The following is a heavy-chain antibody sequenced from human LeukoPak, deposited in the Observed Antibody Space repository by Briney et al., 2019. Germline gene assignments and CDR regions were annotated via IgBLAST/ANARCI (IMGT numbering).Heavy chain of an antibody. CDR3: ATVTGWYPLDF. CDR2: SSGNGANT. Sequence: PGGSLRLSCAASGFTFNIYSMTWVRQAPGKGLEWVSKSSGNGANTYYADSVKGRFTISRDNSKNTIYLQMNSLRADDTAVYYCATVTGWYPLDFWGQGNLVTVSS. D-gene: IGHD6-19*01. CDR1: GFTFNIYS. J-gene: IGHJ4*02. V-gene: IGHV3-23*01.